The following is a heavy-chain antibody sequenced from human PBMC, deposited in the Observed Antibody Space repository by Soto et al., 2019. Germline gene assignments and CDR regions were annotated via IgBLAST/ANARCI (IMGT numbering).Heavy chain of an antibody. CDR3: ARLPFPWGWFDP. D-gene: IGHD3-16*01. Sequence: QVQLVESGGGLVKPGGSLRLSCAASGIVFSDYMSWVRQAPGKGLEWLSYISGSGRTIYSADSVKGRFTISRDNATNSLYLQMNNASTDDTAVYYCARLPFPWGWFDPWGQGTLVTVSS. CDR2: ISGSGRTI. V-gene: IGHV3-11*01. J-gene: IGHJ5*02. CDR1: GIVFSDY.